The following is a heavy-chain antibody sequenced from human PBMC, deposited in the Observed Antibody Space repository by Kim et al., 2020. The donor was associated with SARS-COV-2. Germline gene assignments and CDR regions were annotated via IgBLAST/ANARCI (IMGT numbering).Heavy chain of an antibody. J-gene: IGHJ4*02. D-gene: IGHD2-2*01. CDR3: ARHETHSTTSCHPLDW. V-gene: IGHV4-59*08. Sequence: PPRRSRVTMSVDTSKNQFSLQVNSVAAADTAVYYCARHETHSTTSCHPLDWWGQGILVTVSS.